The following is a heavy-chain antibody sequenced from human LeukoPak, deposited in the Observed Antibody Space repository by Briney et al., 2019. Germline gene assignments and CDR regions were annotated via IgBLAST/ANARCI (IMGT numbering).Heavy chain of an antibody. Sequence: GGSLRLSCAASGFTFSSYAMSWVRQAPGKGLEWVSAISGSGGSTYYADSVKGRFTISRDNSKNTLYLQMNSLRAEDTAVYHCAKVDVGGWFNYWGQGTLVTVSS. D-gene: IGHD6-19*01. CDR3: AKVDVGGWFNY. CDR2: ISGSGGST. V-gene: IGHV3-23*01. J-gene: IGHJ4*02. CDR1: GFTFSSYA.